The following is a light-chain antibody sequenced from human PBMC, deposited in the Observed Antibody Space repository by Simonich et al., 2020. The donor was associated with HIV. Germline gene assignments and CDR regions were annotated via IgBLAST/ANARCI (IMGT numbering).Light chain of an antibody. CDR2: GAS. CDR3: QQYNNWWT. CDR1: QSVNSN. J-gene: IGKJ1*01. V-gene: IGKV3-15*01. Sequence: EIVLTQSPATLSVSPGERATLSCRASQSVNSNLAWYQQKPGQAPRLLIYGASTRATGIPARFRGSGSGTEFTLTISSMQSEDFAVYYCQQYNNWWTFGQGTKVEIK.